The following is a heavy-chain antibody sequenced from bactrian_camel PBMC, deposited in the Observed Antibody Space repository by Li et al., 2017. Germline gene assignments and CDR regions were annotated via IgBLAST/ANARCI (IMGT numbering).Heavy chain of an antibody. CDR1: GYTFNNYP. CDR3: AAGHPKYEYRFLSSSDYTY. D-gene: IGHD2*01. Sequence: HVQLVESGGGSVQTGGSLRLSCVASGYTFNNYPMGWFRQAPGKEREGVAAVDIDNSTVYANSLKGRFTVSLNNAQNQLDLQMNNLKPEDTAVYYCAAGHPKYEYRFLSSSDYTYRGQGTQVTVSS. V-gene: IGHV3S53*01. CDR2: VDIDNST. J-gene: IGHJ4*01.